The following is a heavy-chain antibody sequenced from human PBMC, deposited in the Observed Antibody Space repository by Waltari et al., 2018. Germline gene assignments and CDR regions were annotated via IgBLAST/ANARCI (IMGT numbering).Heavy chain of an antibody. V-gene: IGHV3-9*01. CDR2: ISWNSDYR. CDR1: GFPFDAYP. CDR3: TKAQYGYGGSYDWFDP. Sequence: EVYLVESGGALLQPGRSLRLSCAAAGFPFDAYPLHWVRQAPGKGLEWVSGISWNSDYRGYADSVKGRFTISRDNGKNTVYLQMNSLRPEDTALYYCTKAQYGYGGSYDWFDPWGQGTLVTVSS. D-gene: IGHD1-26*01. J-gene: IGHJ5*02.